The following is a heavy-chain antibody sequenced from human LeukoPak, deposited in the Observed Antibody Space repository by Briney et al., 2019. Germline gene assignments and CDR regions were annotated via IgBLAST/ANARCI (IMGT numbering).Heavy chain of an antibody. J-gene: IGHJ5*02. CDR1: GGSISSSSYY. CDR2: INHSGST. CDR3: ARLRIQLWGIAVAGRINWFDP. Sequence: SETLSLTCTVSGGSISSSSYYWGWIRQPPGKGLEWIGEINHSGSTNYNPSLKSRVTISVDTSKNQFSLKLSSVTAADTAVYYCARLRIQLWGIAVAGRINWFDPWGQGTLVTVSS. V-gene: IGHV4-39*07. D-gene: IGHD6-19*01.